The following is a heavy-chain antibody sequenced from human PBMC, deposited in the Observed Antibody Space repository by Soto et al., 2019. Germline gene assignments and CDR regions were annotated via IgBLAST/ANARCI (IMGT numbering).Heavy chain of an antibody. V-gene: IGHV4-31*03. Sequence: LSLTCTVSGGSISSGGYYWSWIRQHPGKGLEWIGYIYYSGSTYYNPSLKSRVTISVDTSKNQFSLKLSSVTAADTAVYYCASGQNSIVAYHAFDLWGRGTLVTVSS. CDR2: IYYSGST. CDR1: GGSISSGGYY. CDR3: ASGQNSIVAYHAFDL. D-gene: IGHD2-15*01. J-gene: IGHJ2*01.